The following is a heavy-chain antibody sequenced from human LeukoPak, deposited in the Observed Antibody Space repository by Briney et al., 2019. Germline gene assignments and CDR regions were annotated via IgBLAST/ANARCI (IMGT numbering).Heavy chain of an antibody. CDR3: ARVCDMVRGVPYYYYGMDV. Sequence: GASVKVSCKASGGTFSSYAISWVRQAPGQGLEWMGGIIPIFGTANYAQKFQGRVTITADESTSTAYMELSSLRSEDTAVYYCARVCDMVRGVPYYYYGMDVWGQGTTVTVSS. CDR1: GGTFSSYA. D-gene: IGHD3-10*01. J-gene: IGHJ6*02. CDR2: IIPIFGTA. V-gene: IGHV1-69*13.